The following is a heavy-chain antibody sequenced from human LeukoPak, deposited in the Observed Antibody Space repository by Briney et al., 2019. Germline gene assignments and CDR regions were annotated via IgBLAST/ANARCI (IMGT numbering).Heavy chain of an antibody. D-gene: IGHD2-15*01. CDR1: GFTFSTYW. CDR3: ARDENWRAHFSGPFYY. V-gene: IGHV3-74*01. J-gene: IGHJ4*02. CDR2: IKSDGSDT. Sequence: GGSLRLSCAASGFTFSTYWMHWVRQAPGEGLVWVSRIKSDGSDTSYADSVKGRFTISRDNAKNTLYLQMNSLRAEDTAVYYCARDENWRAHFSGPFYYWGQGTLVTVSS.